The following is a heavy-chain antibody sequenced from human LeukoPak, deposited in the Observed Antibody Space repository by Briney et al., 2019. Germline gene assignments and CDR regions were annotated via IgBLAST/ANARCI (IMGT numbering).Heavy chain of an antibody. V-gene: IGHV4-61*02. J-gene: IGHJ4*02. CDR3: ARWLDY. CDR1: GGSISSGSYY. CDR2: IYTSGST. D-gene: IGHD5-12*01. Sequence: SETLSLTCTVSGGSISSGSYYWSWIRQPAGKGLEWIGRIYTSGSTNYNPSLKSRVTISLDTSKNQFSLKLSSVTAADTAVYYCARWLDYWGQGTLVTVSS.